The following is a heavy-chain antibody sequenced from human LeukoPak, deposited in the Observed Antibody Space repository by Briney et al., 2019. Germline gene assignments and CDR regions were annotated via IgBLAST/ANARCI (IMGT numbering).Heavy chain of an antibody. J-gene: IGHJ4*02. D-gene: IGHD6-6*01. CDR1: GFTFSSYA. CDR3: AKGEYSSSGWGIDY. V-gene: IGHV3-23*01. CDR2: ISGSGGST. Sequence: GGSLRLSCAASGFTFSSYAMSWVRQTPGKGLEWVSTISGSGGSTYYADSVKGRFTISRDNSKNTLYLQMNSLRAEDTAVYYCAKGEYSSSGWGIDYWGQGTLVTVSS.